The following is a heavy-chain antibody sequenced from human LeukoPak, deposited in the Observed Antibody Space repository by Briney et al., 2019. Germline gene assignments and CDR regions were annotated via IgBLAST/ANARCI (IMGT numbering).Heavy chain of an antibody. CDR2: INPNSGGT. Sequence: ASVKDSCKASRYTFTGNYIHWVRQAPGPGLELIGWINPNSGGTNYSQKFQGRVTMSSETSISTAYMELSSLSSDGAAVYYCLKVRAICCSWGQGTLVTVPS. D-gene: IGHD2-2*01. J-gene: IGHJ4*02. CDR1: RYTFTGNY. CDR3: LKVRAICCS. V-gene: IGHV1-2*02.